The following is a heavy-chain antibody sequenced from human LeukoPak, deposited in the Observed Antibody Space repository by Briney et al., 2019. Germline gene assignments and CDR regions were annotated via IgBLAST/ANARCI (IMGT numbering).Heavy chain of an antibody. CDR2: ISSSSSYI. V-gene: IGHV3-21*04. Sequence: PGGSLRLSCAASGFTFSSYSMNWVRQAPGKGLEWVSSISSSSSYIYYADSVKGRFTISRDNAKNSLYLQMNSLRAEDTALYYCARLWSYCTNGVCYAGDAFDIWGQGTMVTVSS. CDR1: GFTFSSYS. CDR3: ARLWSYCTNGVCYAGDAFDI. D-gene: IGHD2-8*01. J-gene: IGHJ3*02.